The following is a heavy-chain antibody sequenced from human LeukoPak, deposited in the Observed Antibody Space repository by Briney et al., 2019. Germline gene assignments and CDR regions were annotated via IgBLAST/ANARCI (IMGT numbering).Heavy chain of an antibody. D-gene: IGHD3-22*01. Sequence: GGSLRLSCAVSGFTFSRYSMHWVRQAPGKGLEWVAVISYDGSNKYYADSVKGRFTISRDNSKNTLYLQMNSLRAEDTAVYYCARAYSYYYDSSGYLDYWGQGTLVTVSS. J-gene: IGHJ4*02. V-gene: IGHV3-30-3*01. CDR1: GFTFSRYS. CDR2: ISYDGSNK. CDR3: ARAYSYYYDSSGYLDY.